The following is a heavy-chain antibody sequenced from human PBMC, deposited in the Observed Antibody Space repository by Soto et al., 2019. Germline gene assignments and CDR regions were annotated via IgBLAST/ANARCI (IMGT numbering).Heavy chain of an antibody. V-gene: IGHV1-2*02. CDR2: ISPKSGGT. Sequence: QVQLVQSGAEVKKPGASVKVSCEASGYTFIDYYMHWVRQAPGQGFEWMGRISPKSGGTNYAQKFQGRVTMTWDTALNTAYMQLSSLMSEDTAVYYCARPPGYISDWYYFDLWGQGTLVTVSS. J-gene: IGHJ4*02. CDR1: GYTFIDYY. CDR3: ARPPGYISDWYYFDL. D-gene: IGHD6-19*01.